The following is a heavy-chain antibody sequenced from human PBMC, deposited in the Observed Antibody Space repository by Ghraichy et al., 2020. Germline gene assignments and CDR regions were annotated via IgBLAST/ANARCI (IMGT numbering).Heavy chain of an antibody. CDR2: INNDGTST. D-gene: IGHD5-18*01. J-gene: IGHJ6*02. V-gene: IGHV3-74*01. CDR1: GFTFSTYW. CDR3: ARDAYSYDIYYYYGMDV. Sequence: GGSLRLSCAASGFTFSTYWMHWVRQALGKGLVWVSCINNDGTSTSYADSVKGRFTISRDNAKNTLYLQINSLRAEDAAVYYCARDAYSYDIYYYYGMDVWGQGTTVTVSS.